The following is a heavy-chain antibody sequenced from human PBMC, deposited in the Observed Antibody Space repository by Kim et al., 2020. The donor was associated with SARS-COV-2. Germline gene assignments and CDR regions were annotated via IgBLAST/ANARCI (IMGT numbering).Heavy chain of an antibody. D-gene: IGHD3-3*01. CDR2: INPIFGTT. CDR3: ARGVQNGITIMGVVINWFDP. V-gene: IGHV1-69*06. Sequence: SVKVSCKASGYTFSSYAIHWVRQAPGQGLEWMGGINPIFGTTNYAQKFQGRVTITADKSTSTAYMELSSLRSDDTAVYYCARGVQNGITIMGVVINWFDPWGEGTLVTDSP. J-gene: IGHJ5*02. CDR1: GYTFSSYA.